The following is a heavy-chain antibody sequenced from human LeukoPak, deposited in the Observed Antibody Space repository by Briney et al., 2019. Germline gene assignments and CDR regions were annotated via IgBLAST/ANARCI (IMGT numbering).Heavy chain of an antibody. D-gene: IGHD5-12*01. Sequence: EASVKVSCKASGGTFSSYAISWVRQAPGQGLEWMGRIIPILGIANYAQKFQGRVTITADKSTSTAYMELSSLRSEDTAVYYCARVSSGGRYSGYDGDYWGQGTLVTGSS. CDR3: ARVSSGGRYSGYDGDY. V-gene: IGHV1-69*04. CDR2: IIPILGIA. J-gene: IGHJ4*02. CDR1: GGTFSSYA.